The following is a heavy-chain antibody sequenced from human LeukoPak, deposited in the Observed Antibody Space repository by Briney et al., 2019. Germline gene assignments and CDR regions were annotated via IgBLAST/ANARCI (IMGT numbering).Heavy chain of an antibody. CDR2: IYYSGST. V-gene: IGHV4-30-4*08. Sequence: PSETLSLTCTVSGGSISSGDYYWSWIRQPPGKGLEWIGYIYYSGSTYYNPSLESRVTISVDTSKNQFSLKLSSVTAADTAVYYCARDGAALGIPNWFDPWGQGTLVTVSS. D-gene: IGHD7-27*01. J-gene: IGHJ5*02. CDR3: ARDGAALGIPNWFDP. CDR1: GGSISSGDYY.